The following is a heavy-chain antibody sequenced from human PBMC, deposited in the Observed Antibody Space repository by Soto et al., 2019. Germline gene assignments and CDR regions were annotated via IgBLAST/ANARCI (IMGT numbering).Heavy chain of an antibody. Sequence: GESLKISCKGSGYSFNNYWIGWVRQMPGKGLEWMGIIYPGDSYTRYSPSFRGQVTISADKSISSAYLQWSSLRASDTAMYYCARQDGYALYYFDSWGQGTLVTVSS. CDR1: GYSFNNYW. CDR3: ARQDGYALYYFDS. V-gene: IGHV5-51*01. CDR2: IYPGDSYT. D-gene: IGHD5-12*01. J-gene: IGHJ4*02.